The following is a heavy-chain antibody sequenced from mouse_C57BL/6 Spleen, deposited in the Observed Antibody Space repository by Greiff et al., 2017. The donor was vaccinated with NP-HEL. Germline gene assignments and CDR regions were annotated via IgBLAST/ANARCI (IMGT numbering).Heavy chain of an antibody. Sequence: VQLQQPGAELVRPGTSVKLSCKASGYTFTSYWMHWVKQRPGQGLEWIGVIDPSDSYTNYNQKFKGKATLTVDTSSSTAYMQLSSLTSEDSAVYYCAIGIYAMDYWGQGTSVTVSS. D-gene: IGHD3-1*01. CDR2: IDPSDSYT. V-gene: IGHV1-59*01. CDR1: GYTFTSYW. J-gene: IGHJ4*01. CDR3: AIGIYAMDY.